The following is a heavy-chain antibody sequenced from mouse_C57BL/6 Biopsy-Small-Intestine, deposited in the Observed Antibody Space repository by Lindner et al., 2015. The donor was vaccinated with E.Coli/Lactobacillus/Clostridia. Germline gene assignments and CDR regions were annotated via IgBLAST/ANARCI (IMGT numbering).Heavy chain of an antibody. Sequence: VQLQESGAELVKPGASVKISCKTSGFAFSSYWMNWVRQRPGKGLEWIGQIYPGDGDINYNGKFKGKATLTVDKSSSTAYMQLSSLTSEDSAVYYCARGGLGLYYFDYWGQGTTLTVSS. J-gene: IGHJ2*01. CDR1: GFAFSSYW. CDR2: IYPGDGDI. D-gene: IGHD3-3*01. V-gene: IGHV1-80*01. CDR3: ARGGLGLYYFDY.